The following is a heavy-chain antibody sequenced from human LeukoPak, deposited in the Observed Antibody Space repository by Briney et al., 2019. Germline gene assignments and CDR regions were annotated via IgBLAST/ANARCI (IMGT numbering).Heavy chain of an antibody. J-gene: IGHJ3*02. CDR2: ITNSGTTI. CDR3: ARDKINWNLGMNDI. CDR1: GFTFTDYY. V-gene: IGHV3-11*04. Sequence: GGSLRLSCAASGFTFTDYYMSWIRQAPGKGLEWVSYITNSGTTIYYADSVKGRFTISRDNAKNSLYLQMNSLRAEDTAVYYCARDKINWNLGMNDIWGQGTMVTVSS. D-gene: IGHD1-7*01.